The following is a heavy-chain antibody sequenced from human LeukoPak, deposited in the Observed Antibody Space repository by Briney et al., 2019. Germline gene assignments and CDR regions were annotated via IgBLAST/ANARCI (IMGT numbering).Heavy chain of an antibody. D-gene: IGHD2-15*01. J-gene: IGHJ6*03. CDR1: GGSFSGYY. Sequence: SETLSLTCAVYGGSFSGYYWSWIRQPPGKGLEWIGEINHSGSTNYNPSLKSRVTISVDTSKNQFSLKLSSVTAADTAVYYCARDIGYNMDVWGKGTTVTVSS. V-gene: IGHV4-34*01. CDR3: ARDIGYNMDV. CDR2: INHSGST.